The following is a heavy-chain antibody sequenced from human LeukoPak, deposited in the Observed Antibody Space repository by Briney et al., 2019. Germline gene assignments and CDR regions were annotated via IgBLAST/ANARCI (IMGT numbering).Heavy chain of an antibody. D-gene: IGHD6-13*01. CDR2: ISSSGSTI. J-gene: IGHJ4*02. V-gene: IGHV3-11*04. CDR1: GFTFSDYY. Sequence: GGSLRLSCAASGFTFSDYYMSWIRQAPGKGLEWVSYISSSGSTIYYADSVKGRFTISRDNAKNSLYLQMNSLRAEDTAVYYCARDSPPPGIAAAGIDYWGQGTLVTVSS. CDR3: ARDSPPPGIAAAGIDY.